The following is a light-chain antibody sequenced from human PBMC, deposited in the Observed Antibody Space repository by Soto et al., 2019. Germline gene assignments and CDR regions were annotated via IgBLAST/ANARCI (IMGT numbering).Light chain of an antibody. V-gene: IGKV3-11*01. J-gene: IGKJ2*01. Sequence: EIVLTQSPATLSLSPGERASLSCRASQSVCSNLAWYQQKPGQAPRLLISDASTRATGIPARFTGSGSGTDFTLTISSLESEDFAVYYCQQRSTWPYTFGQGTKLEIK. CDR3: QQRSTWPYT. CDR1: QSVCSN. CDR2: DAS.